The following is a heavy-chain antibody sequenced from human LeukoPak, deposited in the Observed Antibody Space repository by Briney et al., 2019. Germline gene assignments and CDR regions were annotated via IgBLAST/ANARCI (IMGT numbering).Heavy chain of an antibody. J-gene: IGHJ4*02. Sequence: SETLSLTCAVYGGSFSGYYWSWIRQPPGKGLEWIGEINDSGNTNYNPSLKSRVTISVDTSKNEFSLKLSSVTAADTAVYYCARAPSRIQLWLKGSTPDYFDYWGQGTLVTVSS. CDR3: ARAPSRIQLWLKGSTPDYFDY. V-gene: IGHV4-34*01. CDR1: GGSFSGYY. CDR2: INDSGNT. D-gene: IGHD5-18*01.